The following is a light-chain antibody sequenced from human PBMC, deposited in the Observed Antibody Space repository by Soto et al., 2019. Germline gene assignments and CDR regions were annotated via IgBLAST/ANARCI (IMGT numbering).Light chain of an antibody. J-gene: IGLJ1*01. V-gene: IGLV2-14*01. CDR3: SSYTSSNTLV. CDR1: SSDVGGYNY. Sequence: QSALTQPASVSGSPGQSITISCTGTSSDVGGYNYVSWYQQEPGKAPKLMIYEVSNRPSGVSDRFSGSKSGNTASLTISGLQAEDEADYYCSSYTSSNTLVFGTGTKVTV. CDR2: EVS.